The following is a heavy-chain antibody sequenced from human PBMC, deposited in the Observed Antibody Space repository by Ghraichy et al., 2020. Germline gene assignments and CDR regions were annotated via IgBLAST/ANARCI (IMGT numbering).Heavy chain of an antibody. V-gene: IGHV3-74*01. CDR3: ARLSSSTSLGWFDP. J-gene: IGHJ5*02. CDR1: GFTFSSYW. D-gene: IGHD2-2*01. CDR2: INSDGSST. Sequence: GGSLRLSCAASGFTFSSYWMHWVRQAPGKGLVWVSRINSDGSSTSYVDSVKGRFTISRDNAKNTLYLQMNSLRAEDTAVYYCARLSSSTSLGWFDPWGQGTLVTVSP.